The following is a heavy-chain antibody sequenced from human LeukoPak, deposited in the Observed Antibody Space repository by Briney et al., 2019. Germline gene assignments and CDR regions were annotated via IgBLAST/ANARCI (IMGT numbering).Heavy chain of an antibody. J-gene: IGHJ4*02. CDR3: ARGPQRWMTTVTRPLFDY. V-gene: IGHV4-39*01. Sequence: SSETLSLTCTVSGGSISSSSYYWGWIRQPPGKGLEWIGSIYYSGSTYYNPSLKSRVTISVDTSKNQFSLKLSSVTAADTAVYYCARGPQRWMTTVTRPLFDYWGQGTLVTVSS. CDR1: GGSISSSSYY. D-gene: IGHD4-11*01. CDR2: IYYSGST.